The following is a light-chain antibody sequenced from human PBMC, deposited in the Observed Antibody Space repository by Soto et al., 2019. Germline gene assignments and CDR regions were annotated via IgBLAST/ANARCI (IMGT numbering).Light chain of an antibody. CDR3: AAWDDSLSAHVV. Sequence: QLVLTQPPSASGTPGQRVTISCSGSSSNIGSNYVYWYQQLPGTAPKLLIDRNNQRPSGVPDRCSGSKSGTSVSLAISGLRSDDEADYYCAAWDDSLSAHVVFGGGTKLTVL. CDR1: SSNIGSNY. CDR2: RNN. J-gene: IGLJ2*01. V-gene: IGLV1-47*01.